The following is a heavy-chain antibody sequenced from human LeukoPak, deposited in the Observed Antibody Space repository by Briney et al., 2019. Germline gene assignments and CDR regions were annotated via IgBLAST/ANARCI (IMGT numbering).Heavy chain of an antibody. D-gene: IGHD2-15*01. CDR2: INHSGST. Sequence: SETLSLTCAVYGGSFSGYYWSWIRQPPGKGLEWIGEINHSGSTNYNPSLKSRVTISVDTSKNQFSLKLSSVTAADTAVYYCAALAPIVVVVAATHAFDIWGQGTMVTVSS. V-gene: IGHV4-34*01. CDR3: AALAPIVVVVAATHAFDI. J-gene: IGHJ3*02. CDR1: GGSFSGYY.